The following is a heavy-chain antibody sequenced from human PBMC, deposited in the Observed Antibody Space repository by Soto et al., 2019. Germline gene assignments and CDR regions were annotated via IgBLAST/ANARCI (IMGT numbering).Heavy chain of an antibody. CDR3: ADLLPSSYGLDV. CDR2: IYHSGST. Sequence: QVQLQEWGPGLVKPSGTLSLTCAVSGGSISSSNWWTWVRQPPGKGLEWIGEIYHSGSTNYNPSLKSRGTLSVDKAQNQFSLEVNSGTAADTAGYYRADLLPSSYGLDVWGQGTTVTVSS. D-gene: IGHD5-18*01. V-gene: IGHV4-4*02. CDR1: GGSISSSNW. J-gene: IGHJ6*02.